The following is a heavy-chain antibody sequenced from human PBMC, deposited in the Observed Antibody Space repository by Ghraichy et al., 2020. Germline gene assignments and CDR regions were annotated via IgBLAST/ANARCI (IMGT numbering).Heavy chain of an antibody. Sequence: SETLSLTCTVSGGPISSTEYYWGWIRQPPGKGLEWIGSIYYSGNTYYNPSLQSRVTISVDTSKKQFSLILRSVTAADTAVYYWASSKCPNGVCRPLDSWGQGTLVTVSS. CDR1: GGPISSTEYY. V-gene: IGHV4-39*01. CDR3: ASSKCPNGVCRPLDS. J-gene: IGHJ4*02. CDR2: IYYSGNT. D-gene: IGHD2-8*01.